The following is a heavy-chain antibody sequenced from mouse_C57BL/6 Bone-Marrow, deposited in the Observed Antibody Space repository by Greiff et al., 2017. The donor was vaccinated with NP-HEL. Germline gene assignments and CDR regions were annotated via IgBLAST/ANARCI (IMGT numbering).Heavy chain of an antibody. Sequence: QVQLQQSGAELVKPGASVKLSCKASGYTFTSYWMHWVKQRPGQGLEWIGMIHPNSGSTNYNEKFKSKATLTVDKSSSTAYMQLSSLTSEDSAVYYCAGYYDYDGFAYWGQGTLVTVSA. J-gene: IGHJ3*01. D-gene: IGHD2-4*01. V-gene: IGHV1-64*01. CDR1: GYTFTSYW. CDR3: AGYYDYDGFAY. CDR2: IHPNSGST.